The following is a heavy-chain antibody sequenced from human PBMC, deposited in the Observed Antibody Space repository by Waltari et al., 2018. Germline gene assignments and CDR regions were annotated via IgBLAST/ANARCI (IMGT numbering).Heavy chain of an antibody. CDR1: GGSVSSSSYN. CDR3: ARGAFDY. V-gene: IGHV4-39*07. J-gene: IGHJ4*02. Sequence: QLQLQESGPGLVKPSETLSLTCTVSGGSVSSSSYNWGWIRQPPGKGLEWIGSFFNGGTTFYTPSLKSRVTILVDTSKNQCSLKLSSVTAADSAVYYCARGAFDYWGQGTLVTVSS. CDR2: FFNGGTT.